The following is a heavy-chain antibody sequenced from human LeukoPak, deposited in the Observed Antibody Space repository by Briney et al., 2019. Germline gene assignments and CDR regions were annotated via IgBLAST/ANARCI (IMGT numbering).Heavy chain of an antibody. CDR1: GFIVSSTY. D-gene: IGHD3-3*01. CDR2: IYSGGNT. Sequence: GGSLRLSCAASGFIVSSTYMSWVRQAPGKGLEWASLIYSGGNTYYADSVKGRFTISRDNAKNSLYLQMNSLRAEDTALYYWARDSGRTYYDFWSGYYWEPYYYYYMDVWGKGTTVTVSS. J-gene: IGHJ6*03. CDR3: ARDSGRTYYDFWSGYYWEPYYYYYMDV. V-gene: IGHV3-53*01.